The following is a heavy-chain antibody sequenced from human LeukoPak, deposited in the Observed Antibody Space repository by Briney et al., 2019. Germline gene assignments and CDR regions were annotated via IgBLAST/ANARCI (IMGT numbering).Heavy chain of an antibody. Sequence: SETLSLTCTVSGGSISSYYWSWIRQPPGKGLEWIGYIYYSGSTNYNPSLKSRVTISADTSKNQFSLKLSSVTAADTAVYYCARGSPRLLWFGELSYWGQGTLVTVSS. CDR1: GGSISSYY. CDR2: IYYSGST. D-gene: IGHD3-10*01. J-gene: IGHJ4*02. CDR3: ARGSPRLLWFGELSY. V-gene: IGHV4-59*01.